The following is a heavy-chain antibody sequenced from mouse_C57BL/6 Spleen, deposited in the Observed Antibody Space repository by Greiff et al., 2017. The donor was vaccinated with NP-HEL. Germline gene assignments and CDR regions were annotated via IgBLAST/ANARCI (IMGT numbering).Heavy chain of an antibody. J-gene: IGHJ3*01. CDR3: ARRGTGRGFAY. V-gene: IGHV1-61*01. CDR1: GYTFTGYW. CDR2: IYPSDSET. Sequence: VQLQQSGAELMKPGASVKLSCKATGYTFTGYWIAWVKQRPGQGLEWIGNIYPSDSETHYNQKFKDKATLTVDKSSSTAYMQLISLTSEDSAVYYCARRGTGRGFAYWGQGTLVTVSA.